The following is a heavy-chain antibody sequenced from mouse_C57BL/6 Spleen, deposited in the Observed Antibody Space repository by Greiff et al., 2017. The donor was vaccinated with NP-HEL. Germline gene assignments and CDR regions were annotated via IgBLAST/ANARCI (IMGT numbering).Heavy chain of an antibody. CDR1: GYTFTSYW. Sequence: QVQLQQSGAELVMPGASVKLSCKASGYTFTSYWMHWVKQRPGQGLEWIGEIDPYDSYTNYNQKFKGKSTLTVDKYSSTAYMQISSLTSEDSAVYYCAGRISAVVDWYFAVWGTGTTVTVSS. CDR2: IDPYDSYT. V-gene: IGHV1-69*01. CDR3: AGRISAVVDWYFAV. J-gene: IGHJ1*03. D-gene: IGHD1-1*01.